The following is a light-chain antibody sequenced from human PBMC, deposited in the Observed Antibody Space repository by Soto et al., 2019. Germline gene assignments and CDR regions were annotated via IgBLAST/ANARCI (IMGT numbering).Light chain of an antibody. CDR2: DAS. CDR3: QQRSNWPPLT. V-gene: IGKV3-11*01. CDR1: QSVSSY. Sequence: EIVLTQSPATVSLSPGERATLSCRASQSVSSYLAWYQQKPGQAPRLLIYDASNRATGIPARFSGSGSGTDYTLLISSLEPEDFAVYYCQQRSNWPPLTFGGGTKVDIK. J-gene: IGKJ4*01.